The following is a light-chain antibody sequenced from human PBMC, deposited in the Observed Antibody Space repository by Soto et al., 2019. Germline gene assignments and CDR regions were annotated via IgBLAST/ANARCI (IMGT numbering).Light chain of an antibody. CDR3: EQSGSSPRT. Sequence: EIVLTQSPGTLSLSPGARATLSFRASQSVSNAYLAWYQQKPGQAPSLLIYAASNRATGIPDRFSGSGSGTDFTLTINRLEPEDFAVYYCEQSGSSPRTFGQGTKLEIK. J-gene: IGKJ2*01. V-gene: IGKV3-20*01. CDR2: AAS. CDR1: QSVSNAY.